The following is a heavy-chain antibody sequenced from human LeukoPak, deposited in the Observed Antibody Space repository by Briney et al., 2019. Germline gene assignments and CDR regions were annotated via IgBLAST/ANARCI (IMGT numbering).Heavy chain of an antibody. J-gene: IGHJ4*02. CDR1: GFTVSNMY. Sequence: RGSLRLSCAASGFTVSNMYMSWVRQAPGKGLEWVSVIYSGGSTHYADSVKGRFTISRDNSKNTLYIQMNSLRAEDTAVYYCARAWGPYPYFDYWGQGTLVTVSS. V-gene: IGHV3-66*01. D-gene: IGHD3-16*01. CDR3: ARAWGPYPYFDY. CDR2: IYSGGST.